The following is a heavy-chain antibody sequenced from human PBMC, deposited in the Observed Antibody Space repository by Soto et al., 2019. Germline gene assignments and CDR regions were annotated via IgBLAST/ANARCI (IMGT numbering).Heavy chain of an antibody. CDR1: GGSSSAYY. V-gene: IGHV4-34*01. CDR2: INQSGGN. D-gene: IGHD3-22*01. CDR3: ARGSVDTVDNSGFYEY. Sequence: SETLSRTCAGYGGSSSAYYWSWIRQPPGKGLEWIGEINQSGGNSYNPSLESRVTISVDTSKSQFSLKLTSVNAVDRAVYYCARGSVDTVDNSGFYEYWGQGAQVTVSS. J-gene: IGHJ4*02.